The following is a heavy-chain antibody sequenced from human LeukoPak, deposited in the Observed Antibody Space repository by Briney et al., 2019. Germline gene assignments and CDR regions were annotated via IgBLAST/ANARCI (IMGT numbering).Heavy chain of an antibody. CDR3: AKDSEYSSPHAFDI. D-gene: IGHD6-6*01. CDR1: GFTFNSYA. V-gene: IGHV3-23*01. CDR2: ISVHGGGT. Sequence: GGSLRLSCVASGFTFNSYAMSWVRQAPGKGLEWVSSISVHGGGTYYADSVKGRFTISRDNSKNTLYLQMNSLRAEDTAVYYCAKDSEYSSPHAFDIWGQGTMVTVSS. J-gene: IGHJ3*02.